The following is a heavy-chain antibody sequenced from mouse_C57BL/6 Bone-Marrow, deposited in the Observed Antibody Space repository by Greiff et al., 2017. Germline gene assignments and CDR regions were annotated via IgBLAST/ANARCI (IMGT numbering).Heavy chain of an antibody. D-gene: IGHD1-1*01. CDR2: ISDGGSYT. J-gene: IGHJ1*03. CDR3: ARERYYGSSPWYFDV. V-gene: IGHV5-4*01. Sequence: DVHLVESGGGLVKPGGSLKLSCAASGFTFSSYAMSWVRQTPEKRLEWVATISDGGSYTYYPDNVKGRFTISRDNAKNNLYLQMSHLKSEDTAMYYCARERYYGSSPWYFDVWGTGTTVTVSS. CDR1: GFTFSSYA.